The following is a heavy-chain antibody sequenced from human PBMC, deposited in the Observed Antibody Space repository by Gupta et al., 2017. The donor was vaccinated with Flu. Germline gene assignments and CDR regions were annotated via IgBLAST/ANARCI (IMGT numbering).Heavy chain of an antibody. Sequence: APGKGLEWVAVISYNGNNKYYADSVKGRFTVSRDNSKNTLYLQMNNLRAEDTAVYYCARRGVDIVVVTVAIPIYYYYNMDVWGRGTTVTVSS. CDR2: ISYNGNNK. J-gene: IGHJ6*03. V-gene: IGHV3-30-3*01. D-gene: IGHD2-2*03. CDR3: ARRGVDIVVVTVAIPIYYYYNMDV.